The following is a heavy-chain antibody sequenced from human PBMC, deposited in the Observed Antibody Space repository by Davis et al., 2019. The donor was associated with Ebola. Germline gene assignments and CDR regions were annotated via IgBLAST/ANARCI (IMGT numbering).Heavy chain of an antibody. Sequence: GGSLRLSCTASGFTFGDYAVNWVRQAHGKGLEWVGFIRSKVYGGKTAYAASAKGRFTISRDDSRSTAHLQMDSLKTEDTAVYYCNRDLKQPPPSYYYGMDVWGQGTTVTVSS. J-gene: IGHJ6*02. V-gene: IGHV3-49*04. D-gene: IGHD6-13*01. CDR1: GFTFGDYA. CDR3: NRDLKQPPPSYYYGMDV. CDR2: IRSKVYGGKT.